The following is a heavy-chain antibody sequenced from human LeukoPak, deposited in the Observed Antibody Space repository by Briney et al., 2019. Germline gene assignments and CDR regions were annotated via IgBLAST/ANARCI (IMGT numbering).Heavy chain of an antibody. Sequence: SVKVSCKASGGTFSSYAISWVRQAPGQRLEWMGRIIPIFGTANYAQKFQGRVTITTDESTSTAYMELSSLRSEDTAVYYCAREAVLIRYYYDSSGYVGFWFDPWGQGTLVTVSS. CDR2: IIPIFGTA. D-gene: IGHD3-22*01. CDR1: GGTFSSYA. CDR3: AREAVLIRYYYDSSGYVGFWFDP. V-gene: IGHV1-69*05. J-gene: IGHJ5*02.